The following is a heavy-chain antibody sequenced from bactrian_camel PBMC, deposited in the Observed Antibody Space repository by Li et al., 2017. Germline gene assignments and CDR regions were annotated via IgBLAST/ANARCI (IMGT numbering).Heavy chain of an antibody. CDR1: GFTPSITC. CDR2: IATGSGNT. J-gene: IGHJ6*01. Sequence: HVQLVESGGGPVQAGGTLRLACSASGFTPSITCMGWFRQFPGKPGKEEREGVARIATGSGNTYYADSVKGRFTISQDNAKNTVYLQMNSLKPEDTAMYYCAARGPYCYTKLSVRDFTYWGRGPRSPSP. V-gene: IGHV3S1*01. CDR3: AARGPYCYTKLSVRDFTY. D-gene: IGHD2*01.